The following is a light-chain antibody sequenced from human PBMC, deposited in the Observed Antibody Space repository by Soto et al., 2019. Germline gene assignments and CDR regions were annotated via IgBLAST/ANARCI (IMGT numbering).Light chain of an antibody. CDR2: QTS. CDR3: QQYNSWPLT. V-gene: IGKV3D-15*01. Sequence: EIVLTQSPATLSSFPGDRVTLSCRASQYINTRLAWYQHRPGQAPRLLIYQTSLRAAGIPARFSASGSGTDFTLTISSLQSEDFAVYYCQQYNSWPLTFGGGTKVDIK. CDR1: QYINTR. J-gene: IGKJ4*01.